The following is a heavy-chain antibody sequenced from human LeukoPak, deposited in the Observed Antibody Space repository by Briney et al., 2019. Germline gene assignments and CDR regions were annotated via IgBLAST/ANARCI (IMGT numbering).Heavy chain of an antibody. CDR2: MNPNSGNT. D-gene: IGHD3-22*01. J-gene: IGHJ6*03. V-gene: IGHV1-8*01. CDR3: ARVYYDSSGYFYYYYYMDV. Sequence: ASVKVSCKASGYTFTSYDINWVRQATGQGLEWMGWMNPNSGNTGYAQKFQGRVTMTRNTSISTAYMELSRLRSEDTAVYYCARVYYDSSGYFYYYYYMDVWGKGTTVTVSS. CDR1: GYTFTSYD.